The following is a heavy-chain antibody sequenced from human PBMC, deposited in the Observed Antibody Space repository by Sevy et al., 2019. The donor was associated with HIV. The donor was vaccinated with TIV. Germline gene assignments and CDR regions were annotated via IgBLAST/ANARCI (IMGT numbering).Heavy chain of an antibody. D-gene: IGHD2-2*01. CDR2: ISYDGSNK. V-gene: IGHV3-30*18. CDR3: AKDFEGYYSRTSCNSYYFDY. J-gene: IGHJ4*02. Sequence: GGSLRLSCAASGFIFSSYGMHWVRQAPGKGLEWVAVISYDGSNKHYADSVKGRFTMSRDNSMNTLYLQMISLRAEDTAVYYCAKDFEGYYSRTSCNSYYFDYWGQGTPVTVSS. CDR1: GFIFSSYG.